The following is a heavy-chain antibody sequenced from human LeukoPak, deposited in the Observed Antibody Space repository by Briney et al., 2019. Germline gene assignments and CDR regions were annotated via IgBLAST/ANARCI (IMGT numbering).Heavy chain of an antibody. CDR1: GFSLRNYW. CDR2: VSTDGTTT. J-gene: IGHJ3*01. V-gene: IGHV3-74*01. D-gene: IGHD3-10*01. Sequence: PGGSLTLSCAASGFSLRNYWMHWVRQAPGRGLVWVSHVSTDGTTTNYADSVKGRLTISRDNARNTLSLQVSSLKVEDTGVYFCARTRGRTVFDLWGQGTMVTVSS. CDR3: ARTRGRTVFDL.